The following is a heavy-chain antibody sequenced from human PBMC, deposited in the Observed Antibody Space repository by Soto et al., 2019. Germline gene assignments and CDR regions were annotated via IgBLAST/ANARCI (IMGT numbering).Heavy chain of an antibody. Sequence: QVQLVQSGAEVKKPGSSVKVSCKASGGTFSSYAISWVRQAPGQGLEWMGGIIPIFGTANYAQKFQGRVTITAEESTSTACMELSSLRSEDTAVYYCARAHLPIQLWPVGSYYYYGMDVWGQGTTVTVSS. CDR3: ARAHLPIQLWPVGSYYYYGMDV. CDR2: IIPIFGTA. CDR1: GGTFSSYA. D-gene: IGHD5-18*01. V-gene: IGHV1-69*12. J-gene: IGHJ6*02.